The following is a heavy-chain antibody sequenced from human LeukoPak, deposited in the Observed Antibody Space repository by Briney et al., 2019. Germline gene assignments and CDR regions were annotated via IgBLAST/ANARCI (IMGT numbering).Heavy chain of an antibody. V-gene: IGHV1-46*01. CDR3: ARDPTNSRNWFDP. CDR1: GYTFTAYF. Sequence: ASVKVSCKASGYTFTAYFMHWVRQAPGQGLEWMGIINPSGGSTNHAQKFQGRVTMTRDTSTSTVYMELSSLRSEDTAIYYCARDPTNSRNWFDPWGQGTLVTVSS. CDR2: INPSGGST. D-gene: IGHD4-23*01. J-gene: IGHJ5*02.